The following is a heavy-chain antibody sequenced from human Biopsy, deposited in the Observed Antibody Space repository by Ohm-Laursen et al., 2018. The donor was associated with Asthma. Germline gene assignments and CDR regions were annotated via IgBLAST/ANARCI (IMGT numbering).Heavy chain of an antibody. J-gene: IGHJ6*02. V-gene: IGHV1-69*01. CDR1: GYSLTDLS. CDR2: IMTVFGTT. D-gene: IGHD6-19*01. CDR3: ARCQVGYSSGWSLLLKKIYYSGMDV. Sequence: SSVKVSCKLSGYSLTDLSMHWVRQAPGQGLEWLGGIMTVFGTTNYAQKFQGRVTITADESTSTAYMEVTSPRSEDTAIYYCARCQVGYSSGWSLLLKKIYYSGMDVWGQGTAVTVS.